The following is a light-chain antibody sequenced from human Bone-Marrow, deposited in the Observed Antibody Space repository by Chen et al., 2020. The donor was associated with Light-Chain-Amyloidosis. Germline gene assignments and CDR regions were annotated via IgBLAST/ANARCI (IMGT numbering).Light chain of an antibody. V-gene: IGLV3-21*02. CDR3: QVWDRSSDRPV. Sequence: SYVLTQPSSASVAPGQTATTACGGNNIGSTRVHWYQQTPGQAPLLVVYDGSDRPSGIPERLSGSNSGNSATLTISRVEAGDEADYYCQVWDRSSDRPVFGGGTKLTVL. CDR2: DGS. CDR1: NIGSTR. J-gene: IGLJ3*02.